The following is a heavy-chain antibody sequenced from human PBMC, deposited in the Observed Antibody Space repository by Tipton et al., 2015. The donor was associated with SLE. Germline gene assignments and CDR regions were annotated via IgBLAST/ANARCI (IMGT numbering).Heavy chain of an antibody. J-gene: IGHJ4*02. D-gene: IGHD1-1*01. CDR2: ISGSGSST. CDR1: GFTFSSYA. V-gene: IGHV3-23*01. Sequence: SLRLSCAASGFTFSSYAMSWVRQAPGKGLEWVSSISGSGSSTYYADSVKGRVTISRDSYDNTLYLQMDSLRVEDTAIYYCAKEGGETGTPFESAFDYWGQGTLVSVSS. CDR3: AKEGGETGTPFESAFDY.